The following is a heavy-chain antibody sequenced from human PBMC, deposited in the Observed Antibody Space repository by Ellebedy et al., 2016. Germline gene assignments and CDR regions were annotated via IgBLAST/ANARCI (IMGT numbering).Heavy chain of an antibody. CDR3: ARRGWIKGLAHNYYCFMDV. J-gene: IGHJ6*03. CDR2: ISSSGRAI. CDR1: GFSLSTYS. D-gene: IGHD5-12*01. V-gene: IGHV3-48*04. Sequence: GESLKISXEASGFSLSTYSVNWVRRAPGKGLEWISYISSSGRAIEYADSVKGRFTISRDDAKNSLSLQMNSLRVEDTALYYCARRGWIKGLAHNYYCFMDVWGKGTAVTVSS.